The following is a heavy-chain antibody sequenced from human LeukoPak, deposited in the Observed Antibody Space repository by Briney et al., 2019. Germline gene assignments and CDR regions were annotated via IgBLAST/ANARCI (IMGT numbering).Heavy chain of an antibody. D-gene: IGHD1-26*01. Sequence: GGSLRLSCAASGFPFSTNDMSWVRQAPGKGLVWVSRIQSDGTTTYADSVRGRFTISRDNAKNTLYLQMNNLRAEDTAVYYCARDGSYKFDYWGQGTLVTVSS. CDR1: GFPFSTND. CDR2: IQSDGTT. V-gene: IGHV3-74*01. CDR3: ARDGSYKFDY. J-gene: IGHJ4*02.